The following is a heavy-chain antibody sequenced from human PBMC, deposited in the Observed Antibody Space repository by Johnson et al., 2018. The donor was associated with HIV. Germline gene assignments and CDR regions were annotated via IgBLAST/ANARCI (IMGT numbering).Heavy chain of an antibody. J-gene: IGHJ3*02. Sequence: QVQLVESGGGVVRPGRSLRLSCAASGFTFSSYGMHWVRQAPGKGLVWVSVIYSGGSTYYADSVKGRFNISRDNSKHTLYLQMNSLRAEDTAVYYCARERDDSSGYYYHDAFDIWGQGTMVTVSS. CDR1: GFTFSSYG. CDR2: IYSGGST. CDR3: ARERDDSSGYYYHDAFDI. V-gene: IGHV3-NL1*01. D-gene: IGHD3-22*01.